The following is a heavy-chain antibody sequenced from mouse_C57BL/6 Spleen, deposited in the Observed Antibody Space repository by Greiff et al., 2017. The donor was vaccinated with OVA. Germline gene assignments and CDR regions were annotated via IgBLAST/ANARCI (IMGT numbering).Heavy chain of an antibody. V-gene: IGHV1-26*01. J-gene: IGHJ1*03. CDR1: GYTFTDYY. CDR2: INPNNGGT. D-gene: IGHD4-1*01. CDR3: ARGLGRGDWYFDV. Sequence: EVQLQQSGPELVKPGASVKISCKASGYTFTDYYMNWVQQSHGKSLEWIGDINPNNGGTSYNQKFKGKATLTVDKSSSTAYMELRSLTSEDSAVYYCARGLGRGDWYFDVWGTGTTVTVSS.